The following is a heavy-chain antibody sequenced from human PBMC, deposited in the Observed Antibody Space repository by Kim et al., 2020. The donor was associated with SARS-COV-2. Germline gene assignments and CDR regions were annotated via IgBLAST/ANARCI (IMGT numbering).Heavy chain of an antibody. CDR3: ARARDSSGPRFDY. Sequence: SVKVSCKASGGTFSSFAISWVRQAPGQGLEWMGGIVPIFGTANYEQKFQGRVTITADESTSTAYMELSSLRSEDTAVYYCARARDSSGPRFDYWGQGTLVTVSS. CDR2: IVPIFGTA. D-gene: IGHD6-19*01. J-gene: IGHJ4*02. CDR1: GGTFSSFA. V-gene: IGHV1-69*13.